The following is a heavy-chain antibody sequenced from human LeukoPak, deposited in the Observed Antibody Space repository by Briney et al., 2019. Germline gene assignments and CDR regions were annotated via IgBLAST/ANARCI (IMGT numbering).Heavy chain of an antibody. CDR1: GFTFSDYY. CDR2: ISSSGSTI. CDR3: AREPGQIGNDAFDI. J-gene: IGHJ3*02. V-gene: IGHV3-11*01. D-gene: IGHD2-2*01. Sequence: GGSLRLSCAASGFTFSDYYMSWIRQAPGKGLEWVSYISSSGSTIYYADSVKGRFTVSRDNAKNSLYLQMNSLRAEDTAVYYCAREPGQIGNDAFDIWGQGTMVTVSS.